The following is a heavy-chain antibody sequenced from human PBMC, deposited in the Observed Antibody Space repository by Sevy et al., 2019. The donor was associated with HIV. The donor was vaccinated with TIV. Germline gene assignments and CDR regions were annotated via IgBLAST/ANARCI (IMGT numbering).Heavy chain of an antibody. D-gene: IGHD3-22*01. Sequence: GGSLRLSCAAFGFTFSDHRMHWVRQAPGKGLEWVAVIWNDRQNKHYGDFVKGRFTISRDNSKNTLYLQMNSLRVEDTAVYYCASLPNNYYDISGYSGDNAFDLWGRGTMVTVSS. CDR1: GFTFSDHR. V-gene: IGHV3-33*08. CDR3: ASLPNNYYDISGYSGDNAFDL. CDR2: IWNDRQNK. J-gene: IGHJ3*01.